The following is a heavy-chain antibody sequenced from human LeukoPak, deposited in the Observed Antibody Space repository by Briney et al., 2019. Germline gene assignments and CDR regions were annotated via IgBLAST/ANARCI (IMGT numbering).Heavy chain of an antibody. Sequence: SETLSLTCTVSGGSISSYYWSWIRQPPGKGLEWIGYIYYSGSTNYNPSLKSRVTISVDTSNIQFTLKLSSVTAADTAVYYCARGNYDILTGYYSNFDYWGQGTLVTVSS. D-gene: IGHD3-9*01. CDR3: ARGNYDILTGYYSNFDY. CDR2: IYYSGST. J-gene: IGHJ4*02. CDR1: GGSISSYY. V-gene: IGHV4-59*01.